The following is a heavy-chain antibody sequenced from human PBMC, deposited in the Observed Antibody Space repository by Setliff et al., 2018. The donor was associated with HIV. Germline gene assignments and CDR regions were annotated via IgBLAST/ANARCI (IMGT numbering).Heavy chain of an antibody. CDR1: GNSSVPNYF. D-gene: IGHD3-9*01. J-gene: IGHJ6*03. CDR3: VRGRIDTYWDYFKEYFFNYIDV. V-gene: IGHV4-4*07. CDR2: IAASGDP. Sequence: PSETLSLTCTILGNSSVPNYFWGWIRAPADKGLEWIGHIAASGDPNYNTSLKSRLSMSVHTSKNQISLSLTSVSAADTAVYFCVRGRIDTYWDYFKEYFFNYIDVWGQGTTVTVSS.